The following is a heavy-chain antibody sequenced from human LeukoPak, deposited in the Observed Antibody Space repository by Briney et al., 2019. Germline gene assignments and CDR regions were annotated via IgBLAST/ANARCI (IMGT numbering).Heavy chain of an antibody. CDR1: GDSISSYY. D-gene: IGHD5-18*01. CDR3: ARGWTPNHHTAMAY. Sequence: SETLSLTCTVSGDSISSYYWSWIRQPPGKGLEWIGYIFYSGSTNYNPSLKSRVTVSVDMSKNQFSLRLSSVTAADTAVYYCARGWTPNHHTAMAYWGQGILVTVSS. CDR2: IFYSGST. J-gene: IGHJ4*02. V-gene: IGHV4-59*01.